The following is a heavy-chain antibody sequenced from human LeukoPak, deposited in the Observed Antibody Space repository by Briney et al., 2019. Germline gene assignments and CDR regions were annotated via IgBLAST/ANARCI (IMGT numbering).Heavy chain of an antibody. D-gene: IGHD3-22*01. Sequence: GASVKVSCKASGYTFTSYGISWVRQAPGQGLEWMGGINAYNGNTNYAQKLQGRVTMTTDTSTSTAYMELRSLRSDDTAVYYCARVGYYYDSSGYYYGDYYGMDVWGQGTTVTVSS. V-gene: IGHV1-18*01. CDR1: GYTFTSYG. CDR3: ARVGYYYDSSGYYYGDYYGMDV. J-gene: IGHJ6*02. CDR2: INAYNGNT.